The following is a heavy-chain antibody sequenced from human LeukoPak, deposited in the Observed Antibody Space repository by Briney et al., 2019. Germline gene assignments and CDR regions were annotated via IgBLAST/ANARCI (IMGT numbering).Heavy chain of an antibody. Sequence: GGSLRLSCAASGFTFSSYAMHWVRQAPGKGLEWVAVISYDGSNKYYADSVKGRFTISRDNSKNTLYLQMNSLRSEDTAVYYCATSPTGFLEWLFSDYWGQGTLVTVSS. V-gene: IGHV3-30-3*01. CDR3: ATSPTGFLEWLFSDY. D-gene: IGHD3-3*01. J-gene: IGHJ4*02. CDR2: ISYDGSNK. CDR1: GFTFSSYA.